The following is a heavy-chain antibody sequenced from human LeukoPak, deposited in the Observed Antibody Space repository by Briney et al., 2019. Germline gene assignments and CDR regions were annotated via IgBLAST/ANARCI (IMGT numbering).Heavy chain of an antibody. CDR3: ARSYYYGSGSYVYYYGMDV. CDR2: IDWDDDK. V-gene: IGHV2-70*04. J-gene: IGHJ6*04. CDR1: GFSLSTSGMR. D-gene: IGHD3-10*01. Sequence: SGPALVKPTQTPTLTCTFSGFSLSTSGMRVSWIRQPPGKALEWLARIDWDDDKFYSTSLKTRLTISKDTSKNQVVLTMTNMDPVDTATYYCARSYYYGSGSYVYYYGMDVWGKGTTVTVSS.